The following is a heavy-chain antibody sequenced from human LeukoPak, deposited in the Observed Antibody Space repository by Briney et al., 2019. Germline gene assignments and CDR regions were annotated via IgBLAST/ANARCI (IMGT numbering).Heavy chain of an antibody. V-gene: IGHV4-59*01. CDR3: ARSSSSSWSNLFDY. CDR1: GGSISSYY. D-gene: IGHD6-13*01. Sequence: SETLSLTCTVSGGSISSYYWSWIRQPPGKGLEWIGYIYYSGSTNYNPSLKSRVTISVDTSKNQSSLKLSSVTAADTAVYYCARSSSSSWSNLFDYWGQGTLVTVSS. CDR2: IYYSGST. J-gene: IGHJ4*02.